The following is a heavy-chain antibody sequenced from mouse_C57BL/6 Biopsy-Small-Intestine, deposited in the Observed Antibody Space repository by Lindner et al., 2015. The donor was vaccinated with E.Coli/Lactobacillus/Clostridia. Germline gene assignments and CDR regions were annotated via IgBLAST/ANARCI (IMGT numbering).Heavy chain of an antibody. Sequence: VKVSCKASGYRFTDYTMSWVRQAPGQGLQWMGWINTNTRIPTYAQGFTGRFIFSLDTSVSTAYLQIRGLKAEDTAVYYCARAWGRWEVPRWNFDLWGRGSPVTVSS. CDR2: INTNTRIP. V-gene: IGHV9-3*01. CDR1: GYRFTDYT. D-gene: IGHD1-1*02. CDR3: ARAWGRWEVPRWNFDL. J-gene: IGHJ1*01.